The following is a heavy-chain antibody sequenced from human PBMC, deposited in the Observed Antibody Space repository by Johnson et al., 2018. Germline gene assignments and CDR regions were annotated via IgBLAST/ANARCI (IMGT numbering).Heavy chain of an antibody. J-gene: IGHJ6*02. V-gene: IGHV3-33*01. CDR1: GFTFSTYG. CDR2: IWYDGSEK. Sequence: QVQLVESGGGVVQPGRSLRLSCATSGFTFSTYGMNWVRQAPGKGLEWVAVIWYDGSEKYYADSVRGRFTISRDISKNTLYLQMNSLRAEDTAVYDCARTNVGVRHSDGLSSGHGMDVWGQGTTVTVSS. D-gene: IGHD1-26*01. CDR3: ARTNVGVRHSDGLSSGHGMDV.